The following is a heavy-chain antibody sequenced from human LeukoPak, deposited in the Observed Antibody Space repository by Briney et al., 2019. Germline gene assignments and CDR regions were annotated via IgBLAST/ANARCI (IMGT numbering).Heavy chain of an antibody. Sequence: PSETLSLTCTVSGGSISSYYWSWIRQPPGKGLEWIGYIYYSGSTNYNPSLKSRVTISVDTSKNQFSLKLSSVTAADTAVYYCARDLRGGLSPFDYWGQGTLVTVS. J-gene: IGHJ4*02. CDR2: IYYSGST. V-gene: IGHV4-59*01. CDR1: GGSISSYY. CDR3: ARDLRGGLSPFDY. D-gene: IGHD3-16*01.